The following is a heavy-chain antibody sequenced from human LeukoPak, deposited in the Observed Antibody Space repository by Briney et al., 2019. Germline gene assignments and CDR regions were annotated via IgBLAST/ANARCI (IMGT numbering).Heavy chain of an antibody. CDR2: IWYDGSNE. CDR1: GFTFSSYG. J-gene: IGHJ4*02. D-gene: IGHD1-26*01. Sequence: GGSLRLSCAASGFTFSSYGMHWVRQAPGKGLDWVAFIWYDGSNEDYADSVKGRFTISRDDAKNTVYLQMNSLTAEDTAVYYCARHSGTYPDWGQGTLVTVSS. CDR3: ARHSGTYPD. V-gene: IGHV3-33*08.